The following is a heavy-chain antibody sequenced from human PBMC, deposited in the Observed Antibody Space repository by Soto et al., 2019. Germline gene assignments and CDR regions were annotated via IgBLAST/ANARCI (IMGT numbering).Heavy chain of an antibody. CDR3: AREPGSVSLIAFDI. D-gene: IGHD2-2*01. V-gene: IGHV4-59*01. J-gene: IGHJ3*02. CDR1: GASIRSFY. CDR2: IYYSGST. Sequence: SETLSLTCTVSGASIRSFYWSWIRQPPGKGLEWIGCIYYSGSTNYNPSLKSRVTISIDTSKNQFSLKVNSVTTADTAVYYFAREPGSVSLIAFDIWGQGTMVTVSS.